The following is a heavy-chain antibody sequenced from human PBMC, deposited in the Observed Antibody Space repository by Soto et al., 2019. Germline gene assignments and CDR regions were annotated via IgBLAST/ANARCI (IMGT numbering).Heavy chain of an antibody. J-gene: IGHJ6*02. V-gene: IGHV4-34*01. CDR1: GGSFSGYY. Sequence: PSETLSLTCAVYGGSFSGYYWSWIRQPPGKGLEWIGEINHSGSTNYNPSLKSRVTISVDTSKNQFSLKLSSVTAADTAVYCCARAVIAARYYGMDVWGQGTTVTVSS. CDR2: INHSGST. CDR3: ARAVIAARYYGMDV. D-gene: IGHD6-6*01.